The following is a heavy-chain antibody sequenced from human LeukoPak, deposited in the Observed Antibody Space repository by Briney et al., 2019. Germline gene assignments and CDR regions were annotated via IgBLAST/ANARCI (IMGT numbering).Heavy chain of an antibody. CDR2: IDYSGGST. J-gene: IGHJ4*02. CDR3: GRDLVGATTWFDY. CDR1: GFTLSSYE. Sequence: GGSLRLSCTASGFTLSSYEMSWIRQAPGKGLEWVSSIDYSGGSTHYADSVMGRFTISRDNSKNTLYLQLNSLRYDDTAVYYCGRDLVGATTWFDYWGQGTLVTVSS. V-gene: IGHV3-23*01. D-gene: IGHD1-26*01.